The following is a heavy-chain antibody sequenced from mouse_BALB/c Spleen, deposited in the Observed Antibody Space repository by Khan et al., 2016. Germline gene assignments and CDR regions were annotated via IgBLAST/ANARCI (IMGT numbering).Heavy chain of an antibody. Sequence: EVQLQESGPGLMKPSQSLSLTCTVTGYSITSDYAWNWIRQFPGNKLEWMGYIIYSGSTTYTPSLKSRISITRDTSKNQFFLQLNSVTIEDTATYYLASDGPNYAMDYWGQGTSVTVSS. D-gene: IGHD2-3*01. J-gene: IGHJ4*01. CDR2: IIYSGST. V-gene: IGHV3-2*02. CDR1: GYSITSDYA. CDR3: ASDGPNYAMDY.